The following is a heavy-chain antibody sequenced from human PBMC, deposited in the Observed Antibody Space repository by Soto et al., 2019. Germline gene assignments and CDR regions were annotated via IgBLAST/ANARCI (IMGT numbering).Heavy chain of an antibody. V-gene: IGHV1-3*01. Sequence: QVQLVQSGAEVKKPGASVKVSCKASGYTFSNYLLRWVRQAPGQRLEWMGWINAGNGNTKYSQKFQGRVTLTRDTSASTAYMELSGLRSEDTAVYYCASPSYGSGNFYWGQGTLVTVSS. D-gene: IGHD3-10*01. CDR1: GYTFSNYL. J-gene: IGHJ4*02. CDR3: ASPSYGSGNFY. CDR2: INAGNGNT.